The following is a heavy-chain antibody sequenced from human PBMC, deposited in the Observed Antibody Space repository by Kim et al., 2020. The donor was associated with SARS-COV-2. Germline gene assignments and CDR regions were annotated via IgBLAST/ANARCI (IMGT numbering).Heavy chain of an antibody. CDR3: AKSRVTSSASSDY. J-gene: IGHJ4*02. Sequence: YVDSLKCRFTISRDNSKNMLYLQMNSLRAEDTGVYYCAKSRVTSSASSDYWGQGTLVTVSS. D-gene: IGHD2-2*01. V-gene: IGHV3-30*02.